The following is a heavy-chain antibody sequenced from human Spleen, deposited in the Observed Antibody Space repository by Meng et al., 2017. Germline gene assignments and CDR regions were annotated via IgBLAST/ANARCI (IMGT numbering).Heavy chain of an antibody. J-gene: IGHJ4*02. D-gene: IGHD3-9*01. CDR1: GFTSSSYT. Sequence: GESLKISCEVSGFTSSSYTMKWVRQAPGKGLEWVGRIKSNGDGGTAEYAAAVTGRFIISRDDSKSTLYLHLSGLTTDDTGLYYCTWDDKAVSDYWGQGTLVTVAS. CDR3: TWDDKAVSDY. V-gene: IGHV3-15*01. CDR2: IKSNGDGGTA.